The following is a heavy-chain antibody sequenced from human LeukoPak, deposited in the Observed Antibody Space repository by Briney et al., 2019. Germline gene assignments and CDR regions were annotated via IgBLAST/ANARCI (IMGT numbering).Heavy chain of an antibody. V-gene: IGHV4-39*07. Sequence: SETLSLTCTVSGGSISSSSYYWGWIRQPPGKGLGWIGSMYYSGSTNYNPSLKSRVTISVDTSKNQFSLKLSSVTAADTAVYYCARVVPVVVVVAATRWFDPWGQGTLVTVSS. D-gene: IGHD2-15*01. CDR1: GGSISSSSYY. CDR2: MYYSGST. CDR3: ARVVPVVVVVAATRWFDP. J-gene: IGHJ5*02.